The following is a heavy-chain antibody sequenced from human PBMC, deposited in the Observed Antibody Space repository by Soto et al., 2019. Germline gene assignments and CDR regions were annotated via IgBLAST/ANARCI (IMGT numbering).Heavy chain of an antibody. CDR1: GCRFSSYT. J-gene: IGHJ4*02. Sequence: GGSLRRSCAASGCRFSSYTMSWVRQAPGKGLEWVSAISASGDNAYYADSVKGRFTISRDRSKSLYLQMKSLRAEDTAIYYCAKFFVAGTRGYFDSWGQGTLVAVSS. CDR3: AKFFVAGTRGYFDS. V-gene: IGHV3-23*01. D-gene: IGHD6-19*01. CDR2: ISASGDNA.